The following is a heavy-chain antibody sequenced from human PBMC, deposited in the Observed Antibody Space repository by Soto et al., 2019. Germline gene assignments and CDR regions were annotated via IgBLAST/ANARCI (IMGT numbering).Heavy chain of an antibody. CDR1: GFTFSDYY. CDR3: ARQVYDWTRPSFWY. V-gene: IGHV3-11*01. J-gene: IGHJ4*02. CDR2: ISFTTSTI. Sequence: QVQLVESGGGLVRPGGSLRLSCAASGFTFSDYYMSWIRQAPGKGLEWISYISFTTSTIYYADSVKGRFTISRDNAKNALYLQMNRLRAEDTAVYYCARQVYDWTRPSFWYWGQGTLVTVSS. D-gene: IGHD5-12*01.